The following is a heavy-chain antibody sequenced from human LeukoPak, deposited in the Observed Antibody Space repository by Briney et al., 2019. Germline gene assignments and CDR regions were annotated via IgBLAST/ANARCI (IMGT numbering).Heavy chain of an antibody. CDR3: ARVSLCPAYSGTYCYYFDY. CDR1: GDSISSYY. V-gene: IGHV4-59*01. Sequence: RSSETLSLTCIVSGDSISSYYWSWIRQPPGKGLEWIGYIHYSGNTNYNPSLKNRVTISLDTSKNQFSLKLSSVTAADTAVYYCARVSLCPAYSGTYCYYFDYWGQGTLVTVSS. D-gene: IGHD1-26*01. CDR2: IHYSGNT. J-gene: IGHJ4*02.